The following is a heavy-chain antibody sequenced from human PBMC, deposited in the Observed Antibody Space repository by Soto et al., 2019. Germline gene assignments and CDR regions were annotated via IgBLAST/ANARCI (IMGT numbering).Heavy chain of an antibody. Sequence: EVQLLESGGGLVQPGGSLRLSCAGSGFTFSSYAMSWVRQAPGKGLEWVSTISGSGGSTYYADSVKGRFTISRDNSKNTLYLKMNSRRAEDTAVYYCAKGDIVVVVAATIGVGMDVWGQGTTVTVSS. CDR3: AKGDIVVVVAATIGVGMDV. J-gene: IGHJ6*02. V-gene: IGHV3-23*01. CDR2: ISGSGGST. D-gene: IGHD2-15*01. CDR1: GFTFSSYA.